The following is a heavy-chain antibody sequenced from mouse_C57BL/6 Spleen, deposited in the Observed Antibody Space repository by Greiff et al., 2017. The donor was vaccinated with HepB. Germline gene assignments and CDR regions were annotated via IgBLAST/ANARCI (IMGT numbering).Heavy chain of an antibody. CDR2: IYPGSGST. D-gene: IGHD2-3*01. V-gene: IGHV1-55*01. CDR1: GYTFTSYW. J-gene: IGHJ2*01. Sequence: QVQLQQPGAELVKPGASVKMSCKASGYTFTSYWITWVKQRPGQGLEWIGDIYPGSGSTNYNEKFKSKATLTVDTSSSTAYMQLSSLTSEDSAVYYCARGDGYYAYFDYWGKGTTLTVSS. CDR3: ARGDGYYAYFDY.